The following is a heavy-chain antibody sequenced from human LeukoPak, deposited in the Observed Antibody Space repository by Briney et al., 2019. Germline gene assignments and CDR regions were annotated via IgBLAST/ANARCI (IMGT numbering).Heavy chain of an antibody. V-gene: IGHV3-64D*06. CDR1: GFTFRNYA. J-gene: IGHJ5*02. D-gene: IGHD5-18*01. CDR3: VKDRLGHTYVSFDP. Sequence: GGSLRLSCSTSGFTFRNYAMHWVRQAPGKGLEYVSVISGDGGSTYYAVSVKGRSTISRDNSKNTLYLQMSSLRTDDTAVYFCVKDRLGHTYVSFDPWGQGTLVTGSS. CDR2: ISGDGGST.